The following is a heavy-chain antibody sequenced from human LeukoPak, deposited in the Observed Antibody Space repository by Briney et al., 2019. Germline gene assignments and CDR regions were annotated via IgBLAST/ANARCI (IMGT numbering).Heavy chain of an antibody. CDR2: IGSGGTII. D-gene: IGHD3-22*01. Sequence: GGSLRLSCAASEFTFSDYYMTWIRQAPGKGLEWVSYIGSGGTIIYYTDSVKGRFTISRDNAKNSLYLQMNSLRAEDTAVYYCARDPGWLLGSFDYWGQGTLVTVSS. V-gene: IGHV3-11*04. CDR1: EFTFSDYY. CDR3: ARDPGWLLGSFDY. J-gene: IGHJ4*02.